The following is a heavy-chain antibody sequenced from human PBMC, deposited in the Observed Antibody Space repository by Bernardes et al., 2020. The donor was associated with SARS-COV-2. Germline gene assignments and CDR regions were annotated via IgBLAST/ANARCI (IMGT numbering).Heavy chain of an antibody. CDR2: IRSSSSYI. CDR1: GFTFSSYS. Sequence: LRLSCSASGFTFSSYSLNWVRQAPGKGLEWVSSIRSSSSYIYYADSVKGRFTISRDNAKNSLYLQMNSLRAEDTAVYYCARDRGVVVPAAHFDYWGQGTLVTVSS. D-gene: IGHD2-2*01. CDR3: ARDRGVVVPAAHFDY. J-gene: IGHJ4*02. V-gene: IGHV3-21*01.